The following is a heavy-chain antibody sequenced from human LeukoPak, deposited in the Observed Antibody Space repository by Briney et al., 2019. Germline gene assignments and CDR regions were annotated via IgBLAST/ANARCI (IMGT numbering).Heavy chain of an antibody. V-gene: IGHV3-23*01. CDR3: ARVDYGDYAGEDY. Sequence: PGGSLRLSCAASGFAFSDYAMGWVRQAPGRGLEWVSAISASGGRTYYADSVKGRFTISRDNAKNSLYLQMNSLRAEDTAVYYCARVDYGDYAGEDYWGQGTLVTVSS. CDR1: GFAFSDYA. D-gene: IGHD4-17*01. J-gene: IGHJ4*02. CDR2: ISASGGRT.